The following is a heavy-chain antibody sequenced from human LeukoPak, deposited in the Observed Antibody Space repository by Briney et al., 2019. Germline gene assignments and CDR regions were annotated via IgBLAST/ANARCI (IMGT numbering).Heavy chain of an antibody. D-gene: IGHD6-13*01. CDR1: GGSISSYY. CDR2: IYYSGST. V-gene: IGHV4-59*01. Sequence: SETLSLTCTVSGGSISSYYWSWIRQPPGKGLECIGYIYYSGSTNYNPSLKSRVTISVDTSKNQFSLKLSSVTAADTAVYYCARGFRYSSSWYREYYFHYWGQGTLVTVSS. CDR3: ARGFRYSSSWYREYYFHY. J-gene: IGHJ4*02.